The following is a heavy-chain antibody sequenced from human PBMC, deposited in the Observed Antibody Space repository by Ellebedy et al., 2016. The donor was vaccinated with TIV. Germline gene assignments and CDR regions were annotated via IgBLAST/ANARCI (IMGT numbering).Heavy chain of an antibody. Sequence: SETLSLXCTVSGGSISSYYWSWIRQPAGKGLQWIGRMYTSGSTNYNPSLKSRVTMSVDTSKNQFSLKLSSVTAADTAVYYCAREGYSGYDFDYWGQGTLVTVPS. CDR3: AREGYSGYDFDY. CDR2: MYTSGST. D-gene: IGHD5-12*01. V-gene: IGHV4-4*07. CDR1: GGSISSYY. J-gene: IGHJ4*02.